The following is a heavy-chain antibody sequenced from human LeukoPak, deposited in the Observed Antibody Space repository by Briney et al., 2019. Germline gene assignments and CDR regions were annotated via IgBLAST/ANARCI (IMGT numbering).Heavy chain of an antibody. CDR3: ARVGNGYCSGGSCFATANPIDY. Sequence: SETLSLTCTVSGGSISSGGYYWSWIRQHPGKGLEWIGYIYYSGSTYYNPSLKSRVTILVDTSKNQFSLKLSSVTAADTAVYYCARVGNGYCSGGSCFATANPIDYWGQGTLVTVSS. D-gene: IGHD2-15*01. CDR1: GGSISSGGYY. V-gene: IGHV4-31*03. CDR2: IYYSGST. J-gene: IGHJ4*02.